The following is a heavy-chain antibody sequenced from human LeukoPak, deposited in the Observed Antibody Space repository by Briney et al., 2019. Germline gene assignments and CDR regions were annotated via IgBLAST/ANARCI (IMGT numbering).Heavy chain of an antibody. D-gene: IGHD5-24*01. CDR2: IWYDGSNK. Sequence: GGSLRLSCAASGFTFSSYGMHWVRQAPGKGLEWVAVIWYDGSNKYYADSVKGRFTISRDNSKNTLYLQMNSLRAEDTAVYYCARDRDGYNFHYYYGMDVWGQGTTVTVS. V-gene: IGHV3-33*01. J-gene: IGHJ6*02. CDR3: ARDRDGYNFHYYYGMDV. CDR1: GFTFSSYG.